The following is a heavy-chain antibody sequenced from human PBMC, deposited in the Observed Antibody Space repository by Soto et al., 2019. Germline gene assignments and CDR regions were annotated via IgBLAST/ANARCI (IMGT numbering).Heavy chain of an antibody. Sequence: SVKVSCKASGGTFSSYTISWVRQAPGQGLEWMGRIIPILGIANYAQKFQGRVTITADKSTSTAYMELSSLRSEDTAVYYCARGLGYCSSTSCPNAFDIWGQGTMVTVSS. CDR3: ARGLGYCSSTSCPNAFDI. CDR2: IIPILGIA. V-gene: IGHV1-69*02. CDR1: GGTFSSYT. J-gene: IGHJ3*02. D-gene: IGHD2-2*01.